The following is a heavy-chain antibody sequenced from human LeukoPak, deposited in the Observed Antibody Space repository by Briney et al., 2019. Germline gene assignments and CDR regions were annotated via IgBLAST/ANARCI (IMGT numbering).Heavy chain of an antibody. J-gene: IGHJ3*02. CDR3: ARDSPRIWFGELLSGGDAFDI. Sequence: SQTLSLTCAISGDSVSSNSAAWNWIRQSPSRGLEWLGRTYYRSKWYNDYAVSVKSRITINPDTSKNQFSLQLNSVTPEDTAVYYCARDSPRIWFGELLSGGDAFDIWGQGTTVNISS. CDR2: TYYRSKWYN. D-gene: IGHD3-10*01. CDR1: GDSVSSNSAA. V-gene: IGHV6-1*01.